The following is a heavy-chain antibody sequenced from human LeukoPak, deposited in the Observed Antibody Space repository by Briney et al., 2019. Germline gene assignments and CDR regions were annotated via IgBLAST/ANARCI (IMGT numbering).Heavy chain of an antibody. J-gene: IGHJ6*03. D-gene: IGHD3-3*01. CDR3: ASEYYDFWSGYYYYYYMDV. V-gene: IGHV1-69*05. CDR2: IIPIFGTA. Sequence: ASVKVSCKAAGGTFSSYAISWVRQAPGQGLEWKGRIIPIFGTANYAQKFQGRVTITTDESTSTAYMELSSLRSEDTAVYYCASEYYDFWSGYYYYYYMDVWGKGTTVTVSS. CDR1: GGTFSSYA.